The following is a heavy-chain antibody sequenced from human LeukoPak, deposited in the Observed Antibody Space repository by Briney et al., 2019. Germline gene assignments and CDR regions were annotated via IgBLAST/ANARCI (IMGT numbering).Heavy chain of an antibody. Sequence: LGGSLKTPCKTSGYNLATYWIAWARQIPGKGLDWMGIVYPSESDTTYSTPFQGQVTISADKSISTVYLHWNSLKASDTAMYYCASFHISGSSYNGLHYWGQGTLVTVSS. D-gene: IGHD3-10*01. V-gene: IGHV5-51*01. J-gene: IGHJ4*02. CDR1: GYNLATYW. CDR2: VYPSESDT. CDR3: ASFHISGSSYNGLHY.